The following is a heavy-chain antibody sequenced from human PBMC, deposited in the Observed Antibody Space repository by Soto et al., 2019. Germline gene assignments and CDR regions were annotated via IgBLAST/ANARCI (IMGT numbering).Heavy chain of an antibody. J-gene: IGHJ4*02. CDR3: ARDDYYDSSGYHFDY. CDR1: GFTFSSYW. V-gene: IGHV3-7*01. D-gene: IGHD3-22*01. CDR2: IKQDGSEK. Sequence: HPGGSLRLSCAASGFTFSSYWMSWVRQAPGKGLEWVANIKQDGSEKYYVDSVKGRFTISRDNAKNSLYLQMNSLRAEDTAVYYCARDDYYDSSGYHFDYWGQGTLVTVSS.